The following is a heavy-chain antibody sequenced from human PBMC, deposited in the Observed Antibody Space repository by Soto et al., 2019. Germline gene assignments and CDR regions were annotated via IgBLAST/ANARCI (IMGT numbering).Heavy chain of an antibody. V-gene: IGHV3-23*01. CDR2: ISGSGGST. CDR3: ARTYRLIAAAGTYDWFDP. Sequence: PGGSLRLSCAASGFTFSSYAMSWVRQAPGEGLEWVSAISGSGGSTYYADSVKGRFTISRDNSKNTLYLQMNSLRAEDTAVYYCARTYRLIAAAGTYDWFDPWGQGTLVTVSS. J-gene: IGHJ5*02. CDR1: GFTFSSYA. D-gene: IGHD6-13*01.